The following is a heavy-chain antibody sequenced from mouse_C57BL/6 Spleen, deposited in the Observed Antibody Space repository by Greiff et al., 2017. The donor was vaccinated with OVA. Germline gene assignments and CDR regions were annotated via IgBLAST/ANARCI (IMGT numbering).Heavy chain of an antibody. D-gene: IGHD2-3*01. V-gene: IGHV1-69*01. CDR3: ARDDGYPHWYFDV. CDR2: IDPSDSYT. Sequence: VQLQQPGAELVMPGASVKLSCKASGYTFTSYWMHWVKQRPGQGLEWIGEIDPSDSYTNYNQKFKGKSTLTVDKSSSTAYMQLSSLTSEDSAVYYCARDDGYPHWYFDVWGTGTTVTVSS. J-gene: IGHJ1*03. CDR1: GYTFTSYW.